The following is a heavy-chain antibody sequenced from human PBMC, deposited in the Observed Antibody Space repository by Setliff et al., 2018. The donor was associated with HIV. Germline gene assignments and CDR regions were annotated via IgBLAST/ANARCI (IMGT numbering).Heavy chain of an antibody. CDR3: ANPPTVTTDYYYYYMDV. CDR1: GFTVSSNY. V-gene: IGHV3-53*01. CDR2: IYSGGAT. D-gene: IGHD4-4*01. Sequence: PGGSLRLSCAASGFTVSSNYVRWVRQAPGKGLEWVSVIYSGGATFYAASVKGRFTISRDNSKNTLYLQMNSLRAEDTAVYYCANPPTVTTDYYYYYMDVWGKGTTVTVSS. J-gene: IGHJ6*03.